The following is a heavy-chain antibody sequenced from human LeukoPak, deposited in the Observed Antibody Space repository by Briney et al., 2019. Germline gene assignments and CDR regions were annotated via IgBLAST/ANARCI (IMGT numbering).Heavy chain of an antibody. CDR3: AKEDSSGWYDYAFDI. CDR1: GFTFSSYS. J-gene: IGHJ3*02. Sequence: PGGSLRLSCAASGFTFSSYSMNWVRQAPGKGLEWVSYISSSSSTIYYADSVKGRFTISRDNSKNTLYLQMNSLRAEDTAVYYCAKEDSSGWYDYAFDIWGQGTMVTVSS. V-gene: IGHV3-48*01. CDR2: ISSSSSTI. D-gene: IGHD6-19*01.